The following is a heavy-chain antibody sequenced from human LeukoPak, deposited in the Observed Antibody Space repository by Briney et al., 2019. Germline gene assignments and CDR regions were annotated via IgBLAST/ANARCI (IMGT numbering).Heavy chain of an antibody. CDR2: ISAYNGNT. Sequence: ASVKVSCEASGYTFTSYGISWVRQAPGQGLEWMGWISAYNGNTNYAQKLQGRVTMTTDTSTSTAYMELRSLRSDDTAVYYCARGGIGIAVAGTNDYWGQGTLVTVSS. J-gene: IGHJ4*02. CDR1: GYTFTSYG. CDR3: ARGGIGIAVAGTNDY. V-gene: IGHV1-18*01. D-gene: IGHD6-19*01.